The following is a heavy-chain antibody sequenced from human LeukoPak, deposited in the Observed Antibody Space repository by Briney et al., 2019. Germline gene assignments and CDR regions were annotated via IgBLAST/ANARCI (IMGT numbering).Heavy chain of an antibody. CDR1: GGSISSYY. V-gene: IGHV4-59*01. D-gene: IGHD2-2*03. CDR2: IYYSGST. J-gene: IGHJ3*02. CDR3: ARDRGYCSSTSCYGVAFDI. Sequence: PSETLSLTCTVSGGSISSYYWSWIRQRPGKGLEWIGYIYYSGSTNYNPSLKSRVTISVDTSKNQFSLKLSSVTAADTAVYYCARDRGYCSSTSCYGVAFDIWGQGTMVTVSS.